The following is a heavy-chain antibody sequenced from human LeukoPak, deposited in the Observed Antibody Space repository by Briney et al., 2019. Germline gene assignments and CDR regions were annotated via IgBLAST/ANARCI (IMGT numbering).Heavy chain of an antibody. J-gene: IGHJ4*02. CDR3: ASWDSSFFDY. V-gene: IGHV4-38-2*02. Sequence: SETLSLTCTVSGYSISSGYYWGWIRQPPGKGLEWIGSIYHSGSTYYNPSLKSRVTISVDTPKNQFSLKLSSVTAADTAVYYCASWDSSFFDYWGQGTLVTVSS. CDR1: GYSISSGYY. CDR2: IYHSGST. D-gene: IGHD3-22*01.